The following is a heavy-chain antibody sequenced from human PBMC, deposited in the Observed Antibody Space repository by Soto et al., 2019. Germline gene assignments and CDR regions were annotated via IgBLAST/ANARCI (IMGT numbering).Heavy chain of an antibody. Sequence: QVQPVQSGAEVKKPGSSVTVSCKASGGTFSSYAISWVRQAPGQGLEWMGGLIPIFGTANYAQKFQGRVTINADKSTSTAYMELSSLRSEDTAVYYCASSQPGGPGNWFDPWGQGTLVTVSS. J-gene: IGHJ5*02. CDR1: GGTFSSYA. CDR3: ASSQPGGPGNWFDP. CDR2: LIPIFGTA. V-gene: IGHV1-69*06.